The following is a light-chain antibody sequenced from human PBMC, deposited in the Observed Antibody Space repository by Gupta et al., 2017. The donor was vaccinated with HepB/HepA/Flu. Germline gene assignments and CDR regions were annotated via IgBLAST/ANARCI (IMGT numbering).Light chain of an antibody. J-gene: IGLJ2*01. V-gene: IGLV3-21*03. CDR2: DDT. CDR3: QVWDVINDHPI. Sequence: YVLTQPSSVSVPPGTTATISCGGDNIGSNVVHWYQQKPGQAPVLVIYDDTDRPSGIPERFSGSNSANTATLSISGVEVGDEADYYCQVWDVINDHPIFGGGTKLTVL. CDR1: NIGSNV.